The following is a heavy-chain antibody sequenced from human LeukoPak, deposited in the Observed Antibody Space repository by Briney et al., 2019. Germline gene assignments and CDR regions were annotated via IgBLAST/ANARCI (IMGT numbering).Heavy chain of an antibody. D-gene: IGHD2-15*01. Sequence: PGGSLRLSCAVSGFTFSDHYFAWIRQAPGKGLEWISYISNSANTTYYADSVKGRFTISRDNSKNTLYLLMNSLRAEDTAVYYCAKAYCSGGSCGVDYWGQGTLVTVSS. J-gene: IGHJ4*02. CDR3: AKAYCSGGSCGVDY. CDR1: GFTFSDHY. CDR2: ISNSANTT. V-gene: IGHV3-11*01.